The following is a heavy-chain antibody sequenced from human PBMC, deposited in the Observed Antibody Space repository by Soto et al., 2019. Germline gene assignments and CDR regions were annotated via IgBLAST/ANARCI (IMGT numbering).Heavy chain of an antibody. V-gene: IGHV3-23*01. CDR2: LSGSGGTT. CDR3: AKQRAGYGSGSDTYYFDF. J-gene: IGHJ4*02. CDR1: GFTFNTYA. Sequence: EVQLLESGGGLVQPGGSLRLSCSTSGFTFNTYAMNWVRQAPGKGLEWVSALSGSGGTTYYADSVRGRFTISRDNSKNTLFLQMNSRRAEDTALYYCAKQRAGYGSGSDTYYFDFWGQGTLVTVS. D-gene: IGHD3-10*01.